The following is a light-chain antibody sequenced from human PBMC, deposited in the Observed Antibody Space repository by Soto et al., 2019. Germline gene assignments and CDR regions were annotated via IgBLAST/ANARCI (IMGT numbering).Light chain of an antibody. Sequence: DIQMTQSPSSLSASVGDRVTITCRASQGISNYLAWYQQKTGKVPTLLIYAASTLQSRVQTRFSSSGSGTDFTLTISSLQPEDVATYYWQKYNGAPWTFGQGTKVEIE. CDR2: AAS. CDR1: QGISNY. J-gene: IGKJ1*01. CDR3: QKYNGAPWT. V-gene: IGKV1-27*01.